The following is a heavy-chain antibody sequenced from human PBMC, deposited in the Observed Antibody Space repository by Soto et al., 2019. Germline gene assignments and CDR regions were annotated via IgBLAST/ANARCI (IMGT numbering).Heavy chain of an antibody. D-gene: IGHD1-1*01. J-gene: IGHJ2*01. V-gene: IGHV4-59*01. CDR1: VDSISTYY. CDR3: ARAGTSTWCFDL. CDR2: IYHSGST. Sequence: QVQLQESGPGLVKPSETLSLTCSVSVDSISTYYWNWIRQPPGGGLEWIGHIYHSGSTNYNPSLQSRVTMSVDTSKNHFSLKLSSVTAADTAVYYCARAGTSTWCFDLWGRGTLVTVSS.